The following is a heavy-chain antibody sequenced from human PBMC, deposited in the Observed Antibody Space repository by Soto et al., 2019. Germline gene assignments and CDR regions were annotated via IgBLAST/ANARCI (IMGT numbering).Heavy chain of an antibody. D-gene: IGHD5-12*01. CDR3: AKDTHRSIRAVFTVRAV. V-gene: IGHV4-31*03. CDR2: IYYSGST. Sequence: LSLTCTVSGGSLSSGGHFWIWIRQDSWKGLEWVWHIYYSGSTYYNPSQKRRVTILLETTKNQLFWELTSVTAENGAVYYVAKDTHRSIRAVFTVRAVGGQGTTVTVSS. CDR1: GGSLSSGGHF. J-gene: IGHJ6*02.